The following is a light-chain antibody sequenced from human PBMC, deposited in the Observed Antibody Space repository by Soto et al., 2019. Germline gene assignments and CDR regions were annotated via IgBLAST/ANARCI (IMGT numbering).Light chain of an antibody. CDR3: QQYGSSPGS. CDR1: QSVSSSY. Sequence: EIVLTQSPGTLSLSPGERATLSCRASQSVSSSYLAWYQQKPGQAPRLLIYGASSRATGIPDRFSGSGSGTDFTLTISRLEPVDFAVYYCQQYGSSPGSFGQGTKVVIK. J-gene: IGKJ1*01. CDR2: GAS. V-gene: IGKV3-20*01.